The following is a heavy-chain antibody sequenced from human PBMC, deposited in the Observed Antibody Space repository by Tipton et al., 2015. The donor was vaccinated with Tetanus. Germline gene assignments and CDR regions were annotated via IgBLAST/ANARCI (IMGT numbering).Heavy chain of an antibody. D-gene: IGHD7-27*01. CDR1: GYRFGIYW. CDR3: ARRLGPYTGDQIWHFDL. Sequence: QLVQSGAEVKKAGESLQISCEGSGYRFGIYWIAWVRQMPGKGLEWMGIIYPGDSDTRYSPSFEGQVTISVDKSITTAYLQWSSLKASDTAMYYCARRLGPYTGDQIWHFDLWGRGTMVTVSS. CDR2: IYPGDSDT. J-gene: IGHJ2*01. V-gene: IGHV5-51*01.